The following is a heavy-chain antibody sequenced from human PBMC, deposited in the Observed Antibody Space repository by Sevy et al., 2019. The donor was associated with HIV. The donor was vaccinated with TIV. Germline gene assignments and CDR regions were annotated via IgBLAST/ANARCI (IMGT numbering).Heavy chain of an antibody. V-gene: IGHV3-66*01. J-gene: IGHJ6*02. CDR3: ARDRYYDASGYYYYYYGLDV. CDR2: IYSGGST. CDR1: TFRVIDNY. Sequence: GGSLRLSCAASTFRVIDNYMSWVRQAPGKGLEWVSPIYSGGSTFYADSVKGRFTISRDNSKNTLYLQMNSLGAEDTVVYSCARDRYYDASGYYYYYYGLDVWGQGTTVTVSS. D-gene: IGHD3-22*01.